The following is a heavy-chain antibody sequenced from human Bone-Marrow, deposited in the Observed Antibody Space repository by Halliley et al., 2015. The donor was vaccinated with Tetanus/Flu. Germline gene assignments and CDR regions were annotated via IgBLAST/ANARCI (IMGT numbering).Heavy chain of an antibody. D-gene: IGHD6-13*01. J-gene: IGHJ4*02. CDR3: ARREGYSASRRPFDY. V-gene: IGHV4-39*01. Sequence: IGIFYFSGLTYYGPSLGSRVTISLDKPKKQFSLEVGSVAATDTAVYYCARREGYSASRRPFDYWGQGILVTVSS. CDR2: FYFSGLT.